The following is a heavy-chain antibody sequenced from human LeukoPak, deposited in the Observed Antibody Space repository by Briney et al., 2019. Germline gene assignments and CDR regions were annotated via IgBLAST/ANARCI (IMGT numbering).Heavy chain of an antibody. D-gene: IGHD3-16*01. CDR1: GFTFSKAW. CDR3: TTDGIVTTYYFDY. V-gene: IGHV3-15*01. Sequence: GGSLRLSCAASGFTFSKAWRSWVRQAPGKGLEWVCRIKSKTDGGTTDYAAPVKGRFTISRDDSKNTLYLQMNSLKTEDTAVYYCTTDGIVTTYYFDYWGQGTLVTVSS. J-gene: IGHJ4*02. CDR2: IKSKTDGGTT.